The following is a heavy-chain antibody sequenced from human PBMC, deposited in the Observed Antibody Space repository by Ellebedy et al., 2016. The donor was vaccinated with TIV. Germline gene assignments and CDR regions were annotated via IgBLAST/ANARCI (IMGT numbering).Heavy chain of an antibody. V-gene: IGHV3-7*01. D-gene: IGHD5-24*01. CDR3: ARDGKVEAESWYFDY. CDR2: ITQDSSET. J-gene: IGHJ4*02. Sequence: PGGSLRLACVASGFTFSSYWMSWVRQAPGKGLELVANITQDSSETYYVDSVQGRFTISRDNAKKSLYLQMNSLRAEDTAVDYCARDGKVEAESWYFDYWGQGTLVTVSS. CDR1: GFTFSSYW.